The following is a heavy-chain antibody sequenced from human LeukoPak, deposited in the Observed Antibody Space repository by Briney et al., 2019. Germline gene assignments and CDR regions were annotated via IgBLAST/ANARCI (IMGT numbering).Heavy chain of an antibody. V-gene: IGHV3-48*03. J-gene: IGHJ4*02. D-gene: IGHD5-18*01. CDR3: ARAQGGYSYGYVDY. CDR1: GFTFSTYE. CDR2: FSSSGSPI. Sequence: GGSLRLSCAAFGFTFSTYEMIWVRQAPGKGREWLSYFSSSGSPIYYADSLKGRFTISRDNAKNTLYLQMNSLRAEDTAVYYCARAQGGYSYGYVDYWGQGTLVTVSS.